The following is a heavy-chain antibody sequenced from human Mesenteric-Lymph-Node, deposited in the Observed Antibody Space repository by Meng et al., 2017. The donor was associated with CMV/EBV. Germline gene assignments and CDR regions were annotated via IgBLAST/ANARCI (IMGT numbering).Heavy chain of an antibody. CDR2: IIPILGIA. V-gene: IGHV1-69*02. D-gene: IGHD6-13*01. CDR3: AGGIAAAGSRWFDP. Sequence: QVHLVQSGAEVKKPGSSVKVSCKASGGTFSSYTISWLRQAPGQGLEWMGRIIPILGIANYAQKFQGRVTITADKSTSTAYMELSSLRSEDTAVYYCAGGIAAAGSRWFDPWGQGTLVTVSS. J-gene: IGHJ5*02. CDR1: GGTFSSYT.